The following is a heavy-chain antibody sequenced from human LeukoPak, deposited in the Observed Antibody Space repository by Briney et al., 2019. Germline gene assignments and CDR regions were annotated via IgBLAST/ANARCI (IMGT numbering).Heavy chain of an antibody. Sequence: ASVKVSCKASGYTFTGYYMHWVRQAPGQGLEWMGWINPNSGGTNYAQKFQGRVTMTRDTSISTAYMELSRLRSDDTAVYYCARQQGNYYDSSGYYGYWGQGTLVTVSS. CDR3: ARQQGNYYDSSGYYGY. D-gene: IGHD3-22*01. CDR2: INPNSGGT. J-gene: IGHJ4*02. V-gene: IGHV1-2*02. CDR1: GYTFTGYY.